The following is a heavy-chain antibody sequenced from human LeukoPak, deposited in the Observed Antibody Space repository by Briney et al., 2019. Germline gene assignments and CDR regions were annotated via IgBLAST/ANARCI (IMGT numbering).Heavy chain of an antibody. CDR2: IYYSGST. CDR1: GGSISSYY. D-gene: IGHD3-9*01. CDR3: ARQFRSYDILTGYYYYFDY. V-gene: IGHV4-59*08. J-gene: IGHJ4*02. Sequence: SETLSLTCTVSGGSISSYYWSWIRQPPGKGLEWLGYIYYSGSTNYNPSLKSRVTISVDTSKNQFSLKLSSVTAADTAVYYCARQFRSYDILTGYYYYFDYWGQGTLVTVSS.